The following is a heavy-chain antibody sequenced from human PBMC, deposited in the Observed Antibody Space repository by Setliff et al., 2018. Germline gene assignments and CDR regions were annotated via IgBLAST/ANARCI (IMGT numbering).Heavy chain of an antibody. J-gene: IGHJ6*03. V-gene: IGHV1-69*05. CDR1: GYTFTTYT. D-gene: IGHD5-18*01. CDR2: TIPIFGTT. CDR3: VREGVDTRSSTDYRYYMDV. Sequence: SVKVSCKASGYTFTTYTMNWVRQAPGQGLEWMGGTIPIFGTTDYAQKFQGRVTIITDESTTTAYMELSSLGSEDTAVYYCVREGVDTRSSTDYRYYMDVWGKGTTVTVSS.